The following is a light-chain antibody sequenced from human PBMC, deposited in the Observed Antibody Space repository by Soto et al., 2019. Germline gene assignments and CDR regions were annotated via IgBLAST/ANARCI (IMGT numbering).Light chain of an antibody. CDR2: DAS. Sequence: PGERATLYCRASQSVSTYLAWYQQTPGQAPRLLIYDASNRATGIPARFSGSGSGTDFTLTISSLEPEDFAVYYCQQRSNWPQVTFGQGTRLEIK. V-gene: IGKV3-11*01. CDR3: QQRSNWPQVT. J-gene: IGKJ5*01. CDR1: QSVSTY.